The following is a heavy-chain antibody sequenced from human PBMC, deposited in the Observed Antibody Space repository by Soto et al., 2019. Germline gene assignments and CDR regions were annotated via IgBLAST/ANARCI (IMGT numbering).Heavy chain of an antibody. J-gene: IGHJ4*02. CDR2: IDPSDSYT. D-gene: IGHD5-18*01. CDR1: GYSFTSYW. CDR3: ASYTAMVTSLDY. Sequence: GESLKISCKGSGYSFTSYWISWVRQMPGKGLEWMGRIDPSDSYTNYSPSFQGHVTISADKSVSTAYLQWSSLKASDTAMYYCASYTAMVTSLDYWGQGTLVTVSS. V-gene: IGHV5-10-1*01.